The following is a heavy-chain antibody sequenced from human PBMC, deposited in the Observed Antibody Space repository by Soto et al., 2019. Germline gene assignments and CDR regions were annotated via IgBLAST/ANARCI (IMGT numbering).Heavy chain of an antibody. J-gene: IGHJ6*02. Sequence: EVQLVESGGGLVQPGGSLRLSCAASGFAFSSFEMNWVRQSPGKGLEWLSYISSTAVTIHYADSVKGRFTISRDNANNSVYLQMNSLSADDSAVYDYARAAWIMTREFHGMDVWGQGTTVTVSS. CDR1: GFAFSSFE. CDR3: ARAAWIMTREFHGMDV. D-gene: IGHD3-16*01. CDR2: ISSTAVTI. V-gene: IGHV3-48*03.